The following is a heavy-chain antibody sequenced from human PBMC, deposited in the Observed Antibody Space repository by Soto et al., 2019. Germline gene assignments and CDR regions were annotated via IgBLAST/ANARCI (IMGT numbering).Heavy chain of an antibody. V-gene: IGHV3-7*05. J-gene: IGHJ6*02. D-gene: IGHD1-1*01. CDR3: ARGTIGTTFDYNYYGMDV. CDR1: GFIFSSYW. CDR2: IKQDGSDK. Sequence: GGSLRLSCAASGFIFSSYWMSWVRQAPGKGLEWVANIKQDGSDKYYVDSVKGRFTISRDNAKNSLYLQLNILRGDDTAVYYCARGTIGTTFDYNYYGMDVWGQGTTVTVSS.